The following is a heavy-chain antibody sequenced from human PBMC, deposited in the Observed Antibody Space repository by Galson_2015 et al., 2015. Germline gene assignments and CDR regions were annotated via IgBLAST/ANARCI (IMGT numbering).Heavy chain of an antibody. Sequence: ETLSLTCTVSGGSISSYYWSWLRPPPGKGLEWIGYIYYSGSTNYNPSLKSRVTISVDTSKNQFSLKLSSVTAADTAVYYCARGGRRGGRFDPWGQGTLVTVSS. D-gene: IGHD3-10*01. J-gene: IGHJ5*02. V-gene: IGHV4-59*01. CDR2: IYYSGST. CDR3: ARGGRRGGRFDP. CDR1: GGSISSYY.